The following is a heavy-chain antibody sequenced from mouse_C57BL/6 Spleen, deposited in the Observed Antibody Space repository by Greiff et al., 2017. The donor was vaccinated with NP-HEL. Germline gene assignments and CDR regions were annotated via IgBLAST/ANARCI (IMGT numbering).Heavy chain of an antibody. CDR3: ERPQNYARDY. CDR1: GYTFTSYW. V-gene: IGHV1-50*01. Sequence: QVQLQQPGAELVKPGASVKLSCKASGYTFTSYWMQWVKQRSGQGLEWIGEIDPSDSYTNYNQKFKGKATLTVDTSSRTAYMQLSSLTSEDSAVYYCERPQNYARDYWGKGTSDTVST. J-gene: IGHJ4*01. CDR2: IDPSDSYT.